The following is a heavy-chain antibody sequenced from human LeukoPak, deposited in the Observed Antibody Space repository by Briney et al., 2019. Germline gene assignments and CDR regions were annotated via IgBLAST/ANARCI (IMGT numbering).Heavy chain of an antibody. CDR3: ARDQDIRPGNYYYGMDV. J-gene: IGHJ6*02. CDR2: INHSGST. D-gene: IGHD2-15*01. CDR1: GGSFSGYY. V-gene: IGHV4-34*01. Sequence: SETLSLTCAVYGGSFSGYYWSWIRQPPGKGLEWIGEINHSGSTNYNPSLKSRVTMSVDTSKNQFSLKLSSVTAADTAVYYCARDQDIRPGNYYYGMDVWGQGTTVTVSS.